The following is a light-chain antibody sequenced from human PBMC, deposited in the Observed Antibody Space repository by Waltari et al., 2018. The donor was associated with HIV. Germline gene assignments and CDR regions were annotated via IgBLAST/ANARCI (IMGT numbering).Light chain of an antibody. J-gene: IGLJ2*01. V-gene: IGLV3-1*01. Sequence: SYELTQPPAVSVSPGPTASITCPGGNFGDKSTCWYQQKAGQSPWLVIYQDSKRPSGSPGRFSGSNSGNTATLTISGTHIMDDADYYCQAWDSNTGVFGGGTKLTVL. CDR2: QDS. CDR1: NFGDKS. CDR3: QAWDSNTGV.